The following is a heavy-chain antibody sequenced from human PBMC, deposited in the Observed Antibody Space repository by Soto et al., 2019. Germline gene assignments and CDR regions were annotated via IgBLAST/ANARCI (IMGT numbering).Heavy chain of an antibody. CDR1: GFTFSSYG. V-gene: IGHV3-30*18. Sequence: PGGSLRLSCAASGFTFSSYGIHWVRQAPGRGLEWVALISYDGTDKYYADSVKGRFTISRDNSKNTLYLQMSSLGPEDTAVYYCVKERYAQLWLEEYGMDVWGQGTTVTVS. CDR2: ISYDGTDK. D-gene: IGHD5-18*01. J-gene: IGHJ6*02. CDR3: VKERYAQLWLEEYGMDV.